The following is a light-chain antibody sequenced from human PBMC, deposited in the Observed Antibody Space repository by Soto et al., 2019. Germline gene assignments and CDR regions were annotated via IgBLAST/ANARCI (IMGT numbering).Light chain of an antibody. CDR3: QQYDSSRT. CDR2: GAS. Sequence: EIVLTQSPGTLSLSPGERVTLSGRASQSVDSRFLAWYQQKPGQAPRLLVYGASIRATGIPDRFSGSGSGTDFTLSIRRLEPEDFAVYYCQQYDSSRTFGQGTKVEMK. CDR1: QSVDSRF. J-gene: IGKJ1*01. V-gene: IGKV3-20*01.